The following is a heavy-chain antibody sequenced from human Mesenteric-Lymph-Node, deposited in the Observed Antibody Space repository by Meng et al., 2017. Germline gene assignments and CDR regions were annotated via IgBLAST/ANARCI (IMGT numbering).Heavy chain of an antibody. J-gene: IGHJ3*02. V-gene: IGHV3-53*01. D-gene: IGHD1/OR15-1a*01. Sequence: GESLKISCAASGFTFSSYSMNWVRQAPGKGLEWVSVIYTGGSTYYIDSVKGRFTISRDNAKNSLYLQMNSLRAEDTAVYYCARRPNKRGDAFDIWGQGTMVTVSS. CDR2: IYTGGST. CDR1: GFTFSSYS. CDR3: ARRPNKRGDAFDI.